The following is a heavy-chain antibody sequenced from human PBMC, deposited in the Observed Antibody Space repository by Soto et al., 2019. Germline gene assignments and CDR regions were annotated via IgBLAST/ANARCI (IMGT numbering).Heavy chain of an antibody. CDR2: ISYDGSNK. V-gene: IGHV3-30*18. J-gene: IGHJ4*02. CDR3: AKDEDCSSTSCYVRGFGDYFDY. D-gene: IGHD2-2*01. CDR1: GFTFSSYG. Sequence: GGSLRLSCAASGFTFSSYGMHWVRQAPGKGLEWVAVISYDGSNKYYADSVKGRFTISRDNSKNTLYLQMNSLRAEDTAVYYCAKDEDCSSTSCYVRGFGDYFDYWGQGTLVTVSS.